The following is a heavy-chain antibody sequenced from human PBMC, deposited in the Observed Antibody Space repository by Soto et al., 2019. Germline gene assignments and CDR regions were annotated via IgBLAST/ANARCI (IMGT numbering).Heavy chain of an antibody. CDR2: IIPILGIA. J-gene: IGHJ6*03. CDR3: ARDDQRTTVTTDRYYYYYMDV. V-gene: IGHV1-69*10. D-gene: IGHD4-17*01. CDR1: GGTFSSYT. Sequence: VKASCKASGGTFSSYTISWVRQAPGQGLEWMGRIIPILGIANYAQKFQGRVTITADKSTSTAYMELSSLRSEDTAVYYCARDDQRTTVTTDRYYYYYMDVWRKGTTVTVSS.